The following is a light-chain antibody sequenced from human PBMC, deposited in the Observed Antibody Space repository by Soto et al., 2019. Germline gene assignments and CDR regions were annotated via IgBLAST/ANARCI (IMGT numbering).Light chain of an antibody. CDR1: NSNIGAGYD. CDR3: QSYDSSLSGRV. CDR2: GNT. Sequence: QSVLTQPPSVSGAPGQRVTISCTGSNSNIGAGYDVHWYQQLPGKAPKLLIYGNTNRPSGVPDRFSGSKSGPSASLAITGLQAGDEADYYCQSYDSSLSGRVFGGGTKLTVL. J-gene: IGLJ2*01. V-gene: IGLV1-40*01.